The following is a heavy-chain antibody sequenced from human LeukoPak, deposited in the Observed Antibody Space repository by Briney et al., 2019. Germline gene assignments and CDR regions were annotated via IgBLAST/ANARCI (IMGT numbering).Heavy chain of an antibody. Sequence: GGSLRLPCAASGFTFSSYGMHWVRQAPGKGLEWVAVIWYDGSNKYYADSVKGRFTISRDNSKNTLYLQMNSLRAEDTAVYYCARDPRFGHSTLIDRDAFDIWGQGTMVTVSS. CDR1: GFTFSSYG. V-gene: IGHV3-33*01. CDR2: IWYDGSNK. J-gene: IGHJ3*02. CDR3: ARDPRFGHSTLIDRDAFDI. D-gene: IGHD3-10*01.